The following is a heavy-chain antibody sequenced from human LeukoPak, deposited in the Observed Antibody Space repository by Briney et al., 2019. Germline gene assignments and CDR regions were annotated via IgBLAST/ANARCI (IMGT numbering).Heavy chain of an antibody. CDR3: VGGDGEAASPGGY. J-gene: IGHJ4*02. D-gene: IGHD2-15*01. CDR2: INPNSGGT. Sequence: GASVKVSCKASGYTFTGYYMHWVRQAPGQGLEWMGRINPNSGGTNNAQKFQGRVTMTRDTAISTAYLDLSRMISDAPAASYCVGGDGEAASPGGYWGQGTLVTVSS. V-gene: IGHV1-2*06. CDR1: GYTFTGYY.